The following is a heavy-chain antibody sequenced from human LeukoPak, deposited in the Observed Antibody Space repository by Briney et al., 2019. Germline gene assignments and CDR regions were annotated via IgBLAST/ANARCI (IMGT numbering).Heavy chain of an antibody. CDR2: ITASGGNT. CDR1: GFTFSSYA. Sequence: GGSLRLSCAASGFTFSSYAMGWVRQAPGKGLEWVSAITASGGNTYYADSVKGWFTISRDNSKNTLYLQVNSLRAEDTAVYYCAKGNGYSYGRYYFDYWGQGTLVTVSS. CDR3: AKGNGYSYGRYYFDY. J-gene: IGHJ4*02. V-gene: IGHV3-23*01. D-gene: IGHD5-18*01.